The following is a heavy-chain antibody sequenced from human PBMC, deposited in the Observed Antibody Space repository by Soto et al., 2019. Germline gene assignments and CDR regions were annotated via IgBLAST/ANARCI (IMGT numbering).Heavy chain of an antibody. CDR2: IYYSGST. J-gene: IGHJ4*02. Sequence: SETLSLTCTVSGGSINSSSYYWGWLRHPPGKGLEWIGSIYYSGSTYYNPSLKSRVTISVDTSKNQFSLKLSSVTAADTAVYYCARHTPAISISDHWGQGTLVTVS. CDR1: GGSINSSSYY. CDR3: ARHTPAISISDH. D-gene: IGHD2-15*01. V-gene: IGHV4-39*01.